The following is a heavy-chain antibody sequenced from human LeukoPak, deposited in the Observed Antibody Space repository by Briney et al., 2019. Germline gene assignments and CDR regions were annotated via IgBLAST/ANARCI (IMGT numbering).Heavy chain of an antibody. CDR3: AIDLRGCYRPYFDY. V-gene: IGHV4-39*07. D-gene: IGHD3-16*02. Sequence: SETLSLTRTVSGGSISSGSDYWGWIRQPPGKGLEWIGSIYYSGNTYYNPSLKSRVSISVEMSKNQFSLKLNSMTAADTAVYYCAIDLRGCYRPYFDYWGQGTLVTVSS. CDR1: GGSISSGSDY. CDR2: IYYSGNT. J-gene: IGHJ4*02.